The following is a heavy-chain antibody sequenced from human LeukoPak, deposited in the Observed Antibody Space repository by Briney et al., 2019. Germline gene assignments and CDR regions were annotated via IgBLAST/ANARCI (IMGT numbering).Heavy chain of an antibody. CDR2: INHSGST. Sequence: PSETLSLTCAVYGGSFSGYYWSWIRQPPGKGLEWIGEINHSGSTNYNPSLKSRVTISVDTSKNQFSLKLSSVTAADTAVYYCARARVMARKFDYWGQGTLVTVSS. J-gene: IGHJ4*02. CDR1: GGSFSGYY. CDR3: ARARVMARKFDY. V-gene: IGHV4-34*01. D-gene: IGHD2-21*01.